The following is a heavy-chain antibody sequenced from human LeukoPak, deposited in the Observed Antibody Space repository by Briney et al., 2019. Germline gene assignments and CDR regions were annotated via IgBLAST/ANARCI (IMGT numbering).Heavy chain of an antibody. Sequence: GGSLRLSCAASGFTFSSYAMHWVRQAAGEGLEWVVVISYDGSNKYYADSVKGRFTISRDNSKNTLYLQMNSLRAEDTAVYYCARDEESTTLDVWGQGTTVTVSS. CDR3: ARDEESTTLDV. D-gene: IGHD2-2*01. V-gene: IGHV3-30-3*01. CDR2: ISYDGSNK. J-gene: IGHJ6*02. CDR1: GFTFSSYA.